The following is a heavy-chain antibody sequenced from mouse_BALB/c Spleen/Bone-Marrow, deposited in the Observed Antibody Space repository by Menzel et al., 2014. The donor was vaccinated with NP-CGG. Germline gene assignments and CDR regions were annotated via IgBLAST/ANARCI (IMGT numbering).Heavy chain of an antibody. CDR2: IRNKANGYTI. V-gene: IGHV7-3*02. CDR1: GFTFTDYY. CDR3: ARDCYLAY. Sequence: EVQLVESGGGLVQPGGSLRLSCTTSGFTFTDYYMSWVRQPPGKALEWLVFIRNKANGYTIEYSASVKGRFTISRDNSQNILYLQMNTLRAENRATYSCARDCYLAYWCQGTLVTVSA. J-gene: IGHJ3*01.